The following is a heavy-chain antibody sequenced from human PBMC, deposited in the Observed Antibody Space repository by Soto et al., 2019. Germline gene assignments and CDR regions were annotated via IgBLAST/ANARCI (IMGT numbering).Heavy chain of an antibody. CDR2: ISASGGST. D-gene: IGHD3-22*01. Sequence: GGSLRLSCAASGFIFNNYAMNWVRQAPGEGLQWVAGISASGGSTYYADSVKGRFIISRDNSKNSLYLQMNSLRTEDTALYYCAKDISARDSSGYYHYYYYGMDVWGQGTTVTVSS. CDR1: GFIFNNYA. CDR3: AKDISARDSSGYYHYYYYGMDV. V-gene: IGHV3-43*02. J-gene: IGHJ6*02.